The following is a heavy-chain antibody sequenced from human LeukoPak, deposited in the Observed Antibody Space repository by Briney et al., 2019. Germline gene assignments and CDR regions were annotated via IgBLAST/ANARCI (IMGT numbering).Heavy chain of an antibody. D-gene: IGHD3-22*01. V-gene: IGHV1-24*01. J-gene: IGHJ4*02. CDR3: ATVLDDSSGYYYG. Sequence: ASVKVSCKVSGYTFTDYYMHWVQQAPGKGLEWMGGFDPEGGETIYAQKFQGRVTMTEDTSTDTAYMELSSLRSEDTAVYYCATVLDDSSGYYYGWGQGTLVTVSS. CDR1: GYTFTDYY. CDR2: FDPEGGET.